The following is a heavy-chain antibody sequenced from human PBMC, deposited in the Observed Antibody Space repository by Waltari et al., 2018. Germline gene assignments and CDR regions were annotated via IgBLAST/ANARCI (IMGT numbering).Heavy chain of an antibody. CDR3: AKSAGGFYDY. Sequence: EVQLLESGGGLVQPGGSLRLSCAASGFPFSSYAMHWVRQAPGKGLEWVSAIYSDDSTHYADSVKGRFLISRDNSKKTVYLEINGLRGEDTAIYYCAKSAGGFYDYWGQGTLVTVSS. J-gene: IGHJ4*02. CDR2: IYSDDST. CDR1: GFPFSSYA. D-gene: IGHD3-3*01. V-gene: IGHV3-23*03.